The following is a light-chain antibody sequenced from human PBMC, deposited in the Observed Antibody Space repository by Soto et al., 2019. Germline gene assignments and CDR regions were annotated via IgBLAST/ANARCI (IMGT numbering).Light chain of an antibody. CDR1: QSLEYSDGNTS. J-gene: IGKJ1*01. CDR3: MQGTHWPWT. V-gene: IGKV2-30*01. CDR2: QVS. Sequence: DVVLTPSPLSLPVTLGQPASMSYRTSQSLEYSDGNTSLNWFHQRPGQSPRRLIYQVSNRDSGVPDRFIGSWSGTDFTLRISRVEAEDVGLYFCMQGTHWPWTFGHGTKVEI.